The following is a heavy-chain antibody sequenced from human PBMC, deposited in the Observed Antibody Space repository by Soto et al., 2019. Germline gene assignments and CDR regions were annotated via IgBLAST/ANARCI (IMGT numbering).Heavy chain of an antibody. J-gene: IGHJ4*02. Sequence: QVQLVESGGGVVQPGRSLRLSCAASGFTFSSYAMHWVRQAPGKGLEWVAVTSYDGSKKYYADSVKGRFTISRDNSKKTLFLQMNSLRAEDTAVYYCARESYHFDYWGQGSLVTVSS. CDR3: ARESYHFDY. V-gene: IGHV3-30-3*01. CDR2: TSYDGSKK. CDR1: GFTFSSYA.